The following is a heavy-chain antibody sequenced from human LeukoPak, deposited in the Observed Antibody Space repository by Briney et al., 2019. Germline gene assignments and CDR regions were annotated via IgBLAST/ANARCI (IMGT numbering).Heavy chain of an antibody. CDR1: GFTVSSNY. J-gene: IGHJ4*02. Sequence: GGSLRLSCAASGFTVSSNYMNWVRQAPGKGLEWVSAISGSGTNTYHADSVKGRFTISRDNSKNTLYLQMNSLRVEDTAIYYCAKESTYYDSSGYPFDYWGQGTPVTVSS. CDR3: AKESTYYDSSGYPFDY. D-gene: IGHD3-22*01. V-gene: IGHV3-23*01. CDR2: ISGSGTNT.